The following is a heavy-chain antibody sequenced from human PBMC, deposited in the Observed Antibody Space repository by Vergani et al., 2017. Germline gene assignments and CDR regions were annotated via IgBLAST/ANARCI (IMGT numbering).Heavy chain of an antibody. D-gene: IGHD3-3*01. CDR2: IYYSGST. Sequence: QVQLQESGPGLVKPSETLSLTCTVSGGSVSSGSYYWSWIRQPAGKGLEWIGDIYYSGSTNYNPSPKSRVTISVDTTKNQFSLKLSSVTAAETAVYYWARGHRLLEWLARAGWFDPWGQGTLVTVSS. V-gene: IGHV4-61*10. J-gene: IGHJ5*02. CDR3: ARGHRLLEWLARAGWFDP. CDR1: GGSVSSGSYY.